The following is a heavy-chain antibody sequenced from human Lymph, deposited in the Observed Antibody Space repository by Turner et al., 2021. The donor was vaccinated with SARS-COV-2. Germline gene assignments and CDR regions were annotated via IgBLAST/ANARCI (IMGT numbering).Heavy chain of an antibody. V-gene: IGHV4-4*02. CDR3: ATKYCSGGSCSYFDY. J-gene: IGHJ4*02. CDR2: IYHSGNT. D-gene: IGHD2-15*01. Sequence: QVQLQESGPGLVKPSGTLSLTCAVSGGSSSSSNWWNWVRQPPGKVLEWIGEIYHSGNTNYNPSLKSRVTISVDKSKNQFSLKLSSVTAADTAVYYCATKYCSGGSCSYFDYWGQGTLVTVSS. CDR1: GGSSSSSNW.